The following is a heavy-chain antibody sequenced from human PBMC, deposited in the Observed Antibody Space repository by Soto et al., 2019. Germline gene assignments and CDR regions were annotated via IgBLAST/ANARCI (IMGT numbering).Heavy chain of an antibody. V-gene: IGHV4-39*01. D-gene: IGHD4-17*01. CDR1: GGSIGGSDCY. CDR2: IYYSGSS. CDR3: ASDYGVRGPYYCSMDV. Sequence: PSETLSLTCTVSGGSIGGSDCYWGWIRQSPWQGLEWIGSIYYSGSSYYNPSLKSRVTISVDTSKNQFSLKLSSVTAADTAVFYCASDYGVRGPYYCSMDVWGQGXTVTVSS. J-gene: IGHJ6*02.